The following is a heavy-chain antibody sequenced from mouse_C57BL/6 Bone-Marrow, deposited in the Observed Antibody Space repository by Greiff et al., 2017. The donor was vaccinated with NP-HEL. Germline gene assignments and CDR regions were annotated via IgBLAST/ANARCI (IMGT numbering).Heavy chain of an antibody. CDR2: ISDGGSYT. CDR3: ARDWEDYDVIAY. Sequence: EVMLVESGGGLVKPGGSLKLSCAASGFTFSSYAMSWVRQTPEKRLEWVATISDGGSYTYYPDNVKGRFTLSRDNAKNNLYLQMSHLKSEDTAMYYCARDWEDYDVIAYWGQGTLVTVSA. CDR1: GFTFSSYA. V-gene: IGHV5-4*01. J-gene: IGHJ3*01. D-gene: IGHD2-4*01.